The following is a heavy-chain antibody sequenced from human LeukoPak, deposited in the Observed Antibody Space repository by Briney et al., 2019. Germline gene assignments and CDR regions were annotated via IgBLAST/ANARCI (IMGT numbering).Heavy chain of an antibody. J-gene: IGHJ3*02. CDR2: ISSSRSYI. CDR3: ARDYTRDAFDI. V-gene: IGHV3-21*01. CDR1: GFTFSSYS. Sequence: GGSLRLSCAASGFTFSSYSMNWVRQAPGKGLEWVSSISSSRSYIYYADSVKGRFTISRDNAKNSLYLQMNSLRAEDTAVYYCARDYTRDAFDIWGQGTMVTVSS.